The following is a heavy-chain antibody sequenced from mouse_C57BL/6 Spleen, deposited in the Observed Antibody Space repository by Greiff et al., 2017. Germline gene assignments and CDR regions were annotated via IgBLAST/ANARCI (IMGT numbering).Heavy chain of an antibody. CDR1: GYTFTDYE. Sequence: VQLQESGAELVRPGASVTLSCKASGYTFTDYEMHWVKQTPVHGLEWIGAIDPEPGGTAYNQKFKGKAILTADKSSSTAYMELRSLTSEDSAVYYCTSSSYYAMDYWGQGTSVTVSS. J-gene: IGHJ4*01. V-gene: IGHV1-15*01. CDR2: IDPEPGGT. CDR3: TSSSYYAMDY. D-gene: IGHD1-1*01.